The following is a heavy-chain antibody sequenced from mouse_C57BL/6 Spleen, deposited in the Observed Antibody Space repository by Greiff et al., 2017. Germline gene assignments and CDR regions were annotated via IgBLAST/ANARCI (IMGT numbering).Heavy chain of an antibody. J-gene: IGHJ4*01. D-gene: IGHD2-3*01. CDR1: GYTFSSYW. Sequence: QVQLQQPGAELVKPGASVKLSCKASGYTFSSYWMHWVKQRPGRGLEWIGRIDPNSGGTKYNEKFKSKATLTVDNPASTAYMQVSSLTSEDSAVYYCARGGRYDGYDDAMDYWGQGTSVTVSS. CDR2: IDPNSGGT. CDR3: ARGGRYDGYDDAMDY. V-gene: IGHV1-72*01.